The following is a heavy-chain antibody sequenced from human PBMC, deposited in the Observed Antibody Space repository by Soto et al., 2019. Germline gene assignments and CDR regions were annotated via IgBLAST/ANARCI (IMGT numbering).Heavy chain of an antibody. CDR1: GFTFSNYD. V-gene: IGHV3-13*01. CDR3: AKDSGYSYGTRYYYYYGMDV. CDR2: ITTAGDT. Sequence: PGGSLRLSCAASGFTFSNYDMHWVRQVTGKGLEWVSGITTAGDTYYPGSVKGRFTISREKAKNSLYLQMNSLSAGDTAVYYCAKDSGYSYGTRYYYYYGMDVWGQGTTVTVSS. J-gene: IGHJ6*02. D-gene: IGHD5-18*01.